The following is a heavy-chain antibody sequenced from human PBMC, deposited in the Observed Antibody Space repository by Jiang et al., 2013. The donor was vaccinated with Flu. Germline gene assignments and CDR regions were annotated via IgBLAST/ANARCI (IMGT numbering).Heavy chain of an antibody. V-gene: IGHV1-2*02. CDR1: GYTFTGYY. Sequence: GAEVKKPGASVKVSCKASGYTFTGYYMHWVRQAPGQGLEWMGWINPNSGGTNYAQKFQGRVTMTRDTSISTAYMELSRLTSDDTAVYYCARTVVTRPLGYYYYYGMDVWGQGTTVTVSS. D-gene: IGHD4-23*01. J-gene: IGHJ6*02. CDR3: ARTVVTRPLGYYYYYGMDV. CDR2: INPNSGGT.